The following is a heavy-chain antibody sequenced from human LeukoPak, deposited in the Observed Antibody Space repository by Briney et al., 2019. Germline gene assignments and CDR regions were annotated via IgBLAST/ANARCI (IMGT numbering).Heavy chain of an antibody. V-gene: IGHV3-23*01. D-gene: IGHD2-21*01. CDR3: AKDRDVVVLATILDY. Sequence: ETLSLTCTVSGGSISSYYWSWIRQPPGKGLEWVSAISGSGDSTYYADFVRGRFTISRDNSKNTLYLQMNSLTAEDTAVYYCAKDRDVVVLATILDYWGQGTLLTVSS. CDR1: GGSISSYY. J-gene: IGHJ4*02. CDR2: ISGSGDST.